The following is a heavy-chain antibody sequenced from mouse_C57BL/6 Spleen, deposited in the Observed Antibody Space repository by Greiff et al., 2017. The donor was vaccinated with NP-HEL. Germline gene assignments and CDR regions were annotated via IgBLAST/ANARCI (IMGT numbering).Heavy chain of an antibody. Sequence: QVQLQQSGAELVKPGASVKISCKASGYAFSSYWMNWVKQRPGQGLEWIGQIYPGDGDTNYNGKFKGKATLTADKSSSTAYMQLSSLTSEDSAVYFCAREELRPVYYAMDYWGQGTSVTVSS. J-gene: IGHJ4*01. D-gene: IGHD2-4*01. CDR3: AREELRPVYYAMDY. CDR1: GYAFSSYW. CDR2: IYPGDGDT. V-gene: IGHV1-80*01.